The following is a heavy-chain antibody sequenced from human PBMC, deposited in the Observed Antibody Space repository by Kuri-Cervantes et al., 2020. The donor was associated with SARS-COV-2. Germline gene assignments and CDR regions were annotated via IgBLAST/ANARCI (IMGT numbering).Heavy chain of an antibody. D-gene: IGHD3-9*01. Sequence: GGSLRLSCAASGFTFSSYAMSWVRQAPGKGLEWVAFIRYDGSNKYYAGSVKGRFTISRDNSKNTLYLQMNSLRAEDTAVYYCAKAGGTIPPTADYWGQGTLVTVSS. CDR1: GFTFSSYA. CDR3: AKAGGTIPPTADY. V-gene: IGHV3-30*02. J-gene: IGHJ4*02. CDR2: IRYDGSNK.